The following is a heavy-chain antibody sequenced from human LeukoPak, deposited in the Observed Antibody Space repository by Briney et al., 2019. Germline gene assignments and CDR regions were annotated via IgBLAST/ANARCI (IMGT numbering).Heavy chain of an antibody. CDR3: GRSLSSAWYYFAY. D-gene: IGHD6-19*01. CDR1: GGSISGYY. CDR2: IYYSGST. Sequence: SSETLSLTCTASGGSISGYYWSWIRQPPGKGLEWIGYIYYSGSTNYNPSLNSRVTISVDTSKNQFSLRLSSVTAADTAVYYCGRSLSSAWYYFAYWGQGTLVTVSS. J-gene: IGHJ4*02. V-gene: IGHV4-59*01.